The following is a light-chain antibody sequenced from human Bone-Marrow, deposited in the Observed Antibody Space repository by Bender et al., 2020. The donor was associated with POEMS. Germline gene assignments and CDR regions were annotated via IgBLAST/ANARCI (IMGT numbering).Light chain of an antibody. Sequence: QSALTQPASVSGSPGQSITISCTGTNSDVGNYNLVSWYQQLPGQAPKLIIYEVTKRASGISYRFSGSKSATTASLTISGLQPEDEADYYCSSYADGKNYMVFGGGTSLTVL. V-gene: IGLV2-23*02. CDR3: SSYADGKNYMV. CDR2: EVT. CDR1: NSDVGNYNL. J-gene: IGLJ3*02.